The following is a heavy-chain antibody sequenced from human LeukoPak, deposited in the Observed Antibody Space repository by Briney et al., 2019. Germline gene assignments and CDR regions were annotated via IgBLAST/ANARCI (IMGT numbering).Heavy chain of an antibody. CDR1: GFTFSSYG. CDR2: ISYDGSNK. D-gene: IGHD3-9*01. J-gene: IGHJ4*02. Sequence: GRSLRLSCAASGFTFSSYGMHWVRQAPGKGLEWVAVISYDGSNKYYADSVKGRFTISRDNSKNTLYLQMNSLRAEDTAVYYCAKAAILTRTCYFDYWGQGTLVTVSS. CDR3: AKAAILTRTCYFDY. V-gene: IGHV3-30*18.